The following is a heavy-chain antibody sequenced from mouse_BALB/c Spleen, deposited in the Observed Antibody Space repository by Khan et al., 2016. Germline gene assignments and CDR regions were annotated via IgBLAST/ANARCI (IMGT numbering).Heavy chain of an antibody. CDR2: IHYSGST. Sequence: EVQLVESGPDLVKPSQSLSLTCTVTGYSITSDYSWHWIRQFPGNKLEWMGYIHYSGSTNYNPSLKSRISITRDTSKNQFFLQLNSVTTEDTATYYCASPRPDWYFDVWGAGTTVTVSS. CDR3: ASPRPDWYFDV. V-gene: IGHV3-1*02. J-gene: IGHJ1*01. CDR1: GYSITSDYS.